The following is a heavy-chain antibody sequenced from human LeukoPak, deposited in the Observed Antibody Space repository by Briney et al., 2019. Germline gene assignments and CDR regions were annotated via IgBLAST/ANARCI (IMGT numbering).Heavy chain of an antibody. CDR2: ITPNSGGT. CDR1: GYTFTSYG. J-gene: IGHJ5*02. D-gene: IGHD1-1*01. V-gene: IGHV1-2*02. Sequence: GASVKVSCKASGYTFTSYGIGWVRQAPGQGLEWMGWITPNSGGTNYAQKFQGRVTMTRDTSISTAYMELSRLISDDTAVYYCARSITSETTHSFDPWGQGTLVTVPS. CDR3: ARSITSETTHSFDP.